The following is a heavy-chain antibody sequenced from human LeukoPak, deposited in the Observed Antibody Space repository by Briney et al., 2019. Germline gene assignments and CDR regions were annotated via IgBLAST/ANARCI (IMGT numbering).Heavy chain of an antibody. V-gene: IGHV3-30*02. Sequence: PGGSLRLSCAASGVTFSRYGMHWVRQAPGKGLEWVSFIRYDGSDKYYVDSVKGRFTISRDNSKNTLYLQLNSLRVEDTAVYYCAKEATGYSSSPFNWFDPRGQGTLVTVSS. D-gene: IGHD6-13*01. J-gene: IGHJ5*02. CDR1: GVTFSRYG. CDR2: IRYDGSDK. CDR3: AKEATGYSSSPFNWFDP.